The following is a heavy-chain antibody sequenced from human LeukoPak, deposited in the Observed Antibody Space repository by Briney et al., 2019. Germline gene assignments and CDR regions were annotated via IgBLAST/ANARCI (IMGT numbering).Heavy chain of an antibody. CDR2: IWYDGSNK. D-gene: IGHD3-10*01. J-gene: IGHJ4*02. V-gene: IGHV3-33*06. CDR3: AKWASGSSDPLDY. Sequence: PGGSLRLSCAASGFAFSSYGMHWVRQAPGKGLEWVAVIWYDGSNKYYADSVKGRFTISRDNSKNTLYLQMNSLRAEDTAVYYCAKWASGSSDPLDYWGQGTLVTVSS. CDR1: GFAFSSYG.